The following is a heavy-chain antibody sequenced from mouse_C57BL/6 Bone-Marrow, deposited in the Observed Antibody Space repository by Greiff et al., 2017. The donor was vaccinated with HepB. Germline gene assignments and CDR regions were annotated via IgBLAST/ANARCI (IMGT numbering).Heavy chain of an antibody. CDR2: IDPENGDT. CDR1: GFNIKDDY. CDR3: LIYGNYGYFDG. J-gene: IGHJ1*03. V-gene: IGHV14-4*01. D-gene: IGHD2-1*01. Sequence: VQLQQSGAELVRPGASVKLSCTASGFNIKDDYMHWVKQRPEQGLEWIGWIDPENGDTEYASKFQGKATITADTSSNTAYLQLSSLTSEDTAVYYCLIYGNYGYFDGWGTGPTVTVSS.